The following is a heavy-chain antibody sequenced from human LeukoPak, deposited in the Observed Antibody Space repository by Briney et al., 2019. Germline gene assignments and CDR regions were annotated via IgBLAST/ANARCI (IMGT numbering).Heavy chain of an antibody. Sequence: PGGSLRLSCAASGFTFSSYEMNWVRQAPGKGLEWVSYISSSGSTIYYADSMKGRFTISRDNAKNSLYLQMNSLRDDDTAVYYCARGTGTGWRFDFWGQGTLVTVSS. CDR3: ARGTGTGWRFDF. V-gene: IGHV3-48*03. D-gene: IGHD3/OR15-3a*01. CDR1: GFTFSSYE. J-gene: IGHJ4*02. CDR2: ISSSGSTI.